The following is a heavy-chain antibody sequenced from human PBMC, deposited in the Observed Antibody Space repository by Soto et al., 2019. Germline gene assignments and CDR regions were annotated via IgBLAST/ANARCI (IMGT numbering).Heavy chain of an antibody. J-gene: IGHJ6*03. CDR3: ARGVSGPWYYYYYMDV. V-gene: IGHV1-3*01. CDR2: MNAGSGNT. CDR1: GYGMTIYA. Sequence: ASVKGSWKAAGYGMTIYAGRWVRQAPGQRLEWMGWMNAGSGNTNYAQKFQGRVTMTRNTSASTAYMELSSLRSEDTAVYYCARGVSGPWYYYYYMDVWGKGTTVTVSS.